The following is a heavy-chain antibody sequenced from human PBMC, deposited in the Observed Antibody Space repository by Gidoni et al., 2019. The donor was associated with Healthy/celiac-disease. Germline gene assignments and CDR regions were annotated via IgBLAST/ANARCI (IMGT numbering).Heavy chain of an antibody. V-gene: IGHV4-39*01. D-gene: IGHD2-2*01. Sequence: QLQLQESGPGLVKPSETLSLTCTVSGVSMCISCYYWGWIRQPPGKWLEWIGSIYYIGRTYYNPALKSRVTISVDTSKNKFSLKLSSVTAADTAVYYCARLIVVVPAANGYYFDYWGQGTLVTVSS. CDR2: IYYIGRT. J-gene: IGHJ4*02. CDR1: GVSMCISCYY. CDR3: ARLIVVVPAANGYYFDY.